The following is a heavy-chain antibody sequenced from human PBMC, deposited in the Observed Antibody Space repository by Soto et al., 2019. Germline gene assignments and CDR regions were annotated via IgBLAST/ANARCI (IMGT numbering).Heavy chain of an antibody. D-gene: IGHD3-10*01. V-gene: IGHV4-34*01. CDR3: ARGRSIYGSGSYYKQTPGGYYYYMDV. Sequence: SETLSLTCAVYGGSFSGYYWSWIRQPPGKGLEWIGEINHSGSTNYNPSLKSRVTISVDTSKNQFSLKLSSVTAADTAVYYCARGRSIYGSGSYYKQTPGGYYYYMDVWGKGTTVTVSS. CDR1: GGSFSGYY. CDR2: INHSGST. J-gene: IGHJ6*03.